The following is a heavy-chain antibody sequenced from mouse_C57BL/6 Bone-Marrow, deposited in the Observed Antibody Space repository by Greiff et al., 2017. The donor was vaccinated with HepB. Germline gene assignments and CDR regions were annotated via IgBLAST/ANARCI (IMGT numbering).Heavy chain of an antibody. J-gene: IGHJ3*01. D-gene: IGHD1-1*01. CDR2: IYPGDGDT. CDR1: GYAFSSSW. V-gene: IGHV1-82*01. CDR3: AHYYGSGDFAY. Sequence: QVQLQQSGPELVKPGASVKISCKASGYAFSSSWMNWVKQRPGKGLEWIGRIYPGDGDTNYNGKFKGKATLTADKSSSTAYMQLSSLTSEDSAVYFCAHYYGSGDFAYWGQGTLVTVSA.